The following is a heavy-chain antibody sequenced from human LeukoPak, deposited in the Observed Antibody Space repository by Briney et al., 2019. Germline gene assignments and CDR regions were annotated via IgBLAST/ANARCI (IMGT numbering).Heavy chain of an antibody. D-gene: IGHD3-22*01. Sequence: SETLSLTCTVSGGSISSYYWSWIRQPPGRGLEWTGYIYYSGSTNYNPSLKSRVTISVDTSKNQFSLKLSSVTAADTAVYYCARYGFTGGYYFLDYRGQGTLVTVSS. V-gene: IGHV4-59*08. J-gene: IGHJ4*02. CDR2: IYYSGST. CDR1: GGSISSYY. CDR3: ARYGFTGGYYFLDY.